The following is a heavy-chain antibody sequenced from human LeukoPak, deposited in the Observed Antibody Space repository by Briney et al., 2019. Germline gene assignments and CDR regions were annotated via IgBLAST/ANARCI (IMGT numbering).Heavy chain of an antibody. J-gene: IGHJ4*02. CDR1: GGSFSGYY. CDR3: ARDRRNYYDSSGGRDY. Sequence: SETLSLTCAVYGGSFSGYYWSWIRQPPGKGLKWIGEINHSGSTNYNPSLKSRVTISVDTSKNQFSLKLSSVTAADTAVYYCARDRRNYYDSSGGRDYWGQGTLVTVSS. V-gene: IGHV4-34*01. CDR2: INHSGST. D-gene: IGHD3-22*01.